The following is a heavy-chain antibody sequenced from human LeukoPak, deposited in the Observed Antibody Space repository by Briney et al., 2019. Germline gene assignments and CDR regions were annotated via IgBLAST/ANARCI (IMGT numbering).Heavy chain of an antibody. CDR1: GGSISSSNW. Sequence: SGTLSLTCAVSGGSISSSNWWSWVRQPPGKGLEWIGEIYHSGSTNYNPSLKSRVTISVDTFKNQFSLKLSSVTAADTAVYYCARHQVYSSSWSRPYYFDYWGQGTLVTVSS. CDR2: IYHSGST. D-gene: IGHD6-13*01. V-gene: IGHV4-4*02. CDR3: ARHQVYSSSWSRPYYFDY. J-gene: IGHJ4*02.